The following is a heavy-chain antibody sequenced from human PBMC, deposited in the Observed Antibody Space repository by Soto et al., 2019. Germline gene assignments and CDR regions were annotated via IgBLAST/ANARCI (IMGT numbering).Heavy chain of an antibody. V-gene: IGHV4-34*01. J-gene: IGHJ4*02. Sequence: QVQLQQWGAGLLKPSETPSLTCAVYGGSFSGYYWSWIRQPPGKGLEWIGEINHSGSTNYNPSLKSRVTISVDTSKNQFSLKLSSVTAADTAVYYCAKWYTAMVRFDYWGQGTLVTVSS. CDR2: INHSGST. CDR1: GGSFSGYY. D-gene: IGHD5-18*01. CDR3: AKWYTAMVRFDY.